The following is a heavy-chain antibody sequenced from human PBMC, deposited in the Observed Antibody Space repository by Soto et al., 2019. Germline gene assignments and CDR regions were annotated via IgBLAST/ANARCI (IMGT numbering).Heavy chain of an antibody. Sequence: EVQLLESGGGLVQPGGSLRLSCAASGFTFSSYAMSWVRQATGKGLEWVSAISDSGGSTYYADTVKGRFTISRDNSKNTLYLQMNSLRAEDTAVYYCAKFLGVIGIAAYFQHWGQGTLVTVSS. CDR3: AKFLGVIGIAAYFQH. V-gene: IGHV3-23*01. CDR1: GFTFSSYA. J-gene: IGHJ1*01. D-gene: IGHD6-13*01. CDR2: ISDSGGST.